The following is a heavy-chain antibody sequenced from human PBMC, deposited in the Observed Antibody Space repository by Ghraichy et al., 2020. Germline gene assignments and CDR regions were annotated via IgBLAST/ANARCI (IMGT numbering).Heavy chain of an antibody. V-gene: IGHV4-59*01. Sequence: SETLSLTCTVSGGSISSYYWSWIRQPPGKGLEWIGYIHYSGSTNYNPSLKSRVTISVDTSKNLFSLKLSSVTAADTAVYYCASLSLDYDSSGYRYWGQGTLVTVSS. D-gene: IGHD3-22*01. CDR2: IHYSGST. J-gene: IGHJ4*02. CDR1: GGSISSYY. CDR3: ASLSLDYDSSGYRY.